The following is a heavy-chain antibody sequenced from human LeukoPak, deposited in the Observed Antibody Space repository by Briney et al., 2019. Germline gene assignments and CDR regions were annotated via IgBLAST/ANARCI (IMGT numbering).Heavy chain of an antibody. V-gene: IGHV4-34*01. CDR1: GGSFSGYY. Sequence: PSETLSLTCAVYGGSFSGYYWSWIRQPPGKGLEWIGEINHSGSTNYNPSLKSRVTISVDTSKNQFSLKLSSVTAADTAVYYCARRRLSRAVAPWWFDPWGQGTLVTVSS. J-gene: IGHJ5*02. CDR3: ARRRLSRAVAPWWFDP. CDR2: INHSGST. D-gene: IGHD6-19*01.